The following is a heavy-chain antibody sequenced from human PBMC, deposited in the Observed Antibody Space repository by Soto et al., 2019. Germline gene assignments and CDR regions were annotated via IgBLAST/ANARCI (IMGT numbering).Heavy chain of an antibody. V-gene: IGHV3-30*18. CDR3: AKDTFAYCSGGSCLYYYGMDV. CDR2: ISYDGGSK. D-gene: IGHD2-15*01. J-gene: IGHJ6*02. CDR1: GFIFNIYG. Sequence: QAQLVESGGGAVQPGRSLRLSCAAPGFIFNIYGMHWVRQAPGKGLEWVAVISYDGGSKYYADSVKGRFTVSRDNSNDTVYLQLNSLRAEDTAVYYCAKDTFAYCSGGSCLYYYGMDVWGQGTTVTVSS.